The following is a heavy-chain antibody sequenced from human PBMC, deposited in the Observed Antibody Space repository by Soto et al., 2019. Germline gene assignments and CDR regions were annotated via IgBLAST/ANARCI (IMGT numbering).Heavy chain of an antibody. D-gene: IGHD3-10*01. J-gene: IGHJ5*02. CDR3: AHYVSASPAGWFDP. CDR1: GLSLSTSGEA. V-gene: IGHV2-5*02. Sequence: QITLKESGPTLVKPTQTLTLTCSFSGLSLSTSGEAVGCIRQPPGKALEWLALIYWDDDKFFNPTLKTRLTITKDTSKNQVVLTLTNMDPVDTATYSCAHYVSASPAGWFDPWGHGVLVTVSS. CDR2: IYWDDDK.